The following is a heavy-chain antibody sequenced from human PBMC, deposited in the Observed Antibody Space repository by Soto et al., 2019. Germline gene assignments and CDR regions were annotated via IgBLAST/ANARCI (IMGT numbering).Heavy chain of an antibody. CDR1: GGSFSGYY. V-gene: IGHV4-34*01. CDR2: INHSGGT. J-gene: IGHJ4*02. Sequence: PSETLSLTCAVYGGSFSGYYWSWIRQSPGKGLEWIGEINHSGGTINNPSLKSRVTISVDTSKNQFSLNLRSVTAADTAFYYCARVVYSTLFPVVSLDYWGPGTLVTLSS. CDR3: ARVVYSTLFPVVSLDY. D-gene: IGHD3-3*01.